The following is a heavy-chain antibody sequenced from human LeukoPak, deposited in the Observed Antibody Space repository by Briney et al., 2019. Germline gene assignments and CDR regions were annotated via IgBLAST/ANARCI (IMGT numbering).Heavy chain of an antibody. V-gene: IGHV3-48*02. CDR3: AREFSWSYNY. D-gene: IGHD1-26*01. J-gene: IGHJ4*02. CDR2: ISSSSSTI. CDR1: GFTFSSYR. Sequence: GGSLRLSCAASGFTFSSYRMNWVRQAPGKGLEWVSYISSSSSTIYYADSVKGRFTISRDNAKNSVYLQMNSLRDEDTAVYYCAREFSWSYNYWGQGTLVTVSS.